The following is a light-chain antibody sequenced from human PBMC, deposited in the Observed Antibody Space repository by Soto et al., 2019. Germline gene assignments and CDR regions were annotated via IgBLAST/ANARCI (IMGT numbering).Light chain of an antibody. V-gene: IGKV3-11*01. J-gene: IGKJ1*01. CDR3: QQYGSSGT. CDR1: QSVRSY. Sequence: ESMLTQSPATLSLSPGERATLSCRASQSVRSYLAWYQQKPGQAPRLLIYDASNRAPGIPARFSGSGSGTDFTLTISRLEPEDFAVYYCQQYGSSGTFGQGTKVDIK. CDR2: DAS.